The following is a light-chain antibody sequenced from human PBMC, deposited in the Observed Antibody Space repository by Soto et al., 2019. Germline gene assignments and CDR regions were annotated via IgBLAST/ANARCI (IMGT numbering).Light chain of an antibody. V-gene: IGKV1-39*01. J-gene: IGKJ4*01. Sequence: DIQMTQSPSALSASVGDRVTITCRASQTISTYLNWYQQKPGKAPNLLIYAASSLQSGVSSRFSGSGSGTDFPLTISSLQPEDFATYYCQQSYSTPLTFGGGTNVEIK. CDR3: QQSYSTPLT. CDR2: AAS. CDR1: QTISTY.